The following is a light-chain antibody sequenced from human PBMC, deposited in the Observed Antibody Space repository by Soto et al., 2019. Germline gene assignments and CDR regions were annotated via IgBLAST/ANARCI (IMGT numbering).Light chain of an antibody. CDR3: QQYNSYSWT. CDR1: QSISSW. CDR2: DAS. Sequence: QMTQSPSSLSASVGDRVTITCRASQSISSWLAWYQQKPGKAPKLLIYDASSLESGVPSRFSGSGSGTEFTLTISSLQPDDFATYYCQQYNSYSWTFGQGTKVDIK. J-gene: IGKJ1*01. V-gene: IGKV1-5*01.